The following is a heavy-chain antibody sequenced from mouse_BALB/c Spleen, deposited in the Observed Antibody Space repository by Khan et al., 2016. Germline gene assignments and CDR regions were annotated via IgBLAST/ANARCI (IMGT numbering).Heavy chain of an antibody. D-gene: IGHD2-4*01. Sequence: VQLQQPGAELVKSGASVKLSCTASGFNIKDYYMHWVKQRPEQGLEWIGWIDPENGDSEYDPKFQGKATMTADTSSNTAYLQLSSLTSEDTAVYYCNVGITTGCFAYWGQGTLVTVSA. CDR2: IDPENGDS. CDR3: NVGITTGCFAY. CDR1: GFNIKDYY. J-gene: IGHJ3*01. V-gene: IGHV14-4*02.